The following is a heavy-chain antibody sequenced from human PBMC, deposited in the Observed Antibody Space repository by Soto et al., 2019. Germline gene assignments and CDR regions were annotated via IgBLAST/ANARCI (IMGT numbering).Heavy chain of an antibody. CDR2: IYPGDSDT. Sequence: GESLKISCKGSGYSFTSYWIGWVRQMPGEGLEWMGIIYPGDSDTRYSPSFRGQVTISADKSISTAYLQWSSLKASDTAMYYCARPGRREGYYYGMDVWGQGTTVTVSS. CDR3: ARPGRREGYYYGMDV. D-gene: IGHD1-26*01. V-gene: IGHV5-51*01. J-gene: IGHJ6*02. CDR1: GYSFTSYW.